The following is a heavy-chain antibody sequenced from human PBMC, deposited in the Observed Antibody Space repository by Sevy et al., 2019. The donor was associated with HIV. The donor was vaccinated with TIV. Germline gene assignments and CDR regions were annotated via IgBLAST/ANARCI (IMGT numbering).Heavy chain of an antibody. V-gene: IGHV3-11*01. CDR3: ARDGDTAMGGYYGMDV. Sequence: GGSLRLSCAASGFTFSDYYMNWIRQAPGKGLEWVSYISSSGSTIYYADSVKGRFTISRDNAKNSLYLQMNSLRAEDTAVYYCARDGDTAMGGYYGMDVWGQGTTVTVSS. CDR2: ISSSGSTI. J-gene: IGHJ6*02. CDR1: GFTFSDYY. D-gene: IGHD5-18*01.